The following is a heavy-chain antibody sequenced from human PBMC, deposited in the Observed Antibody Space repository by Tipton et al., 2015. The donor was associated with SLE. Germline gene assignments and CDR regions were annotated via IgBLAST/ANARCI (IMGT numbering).Heavy chain of an antibody. D-gene: IGHD6-19*01. CDR2: IDYSGST. CDR3: ARWGRSSGWYGY. J-gene: IGHJ4*02. CDR1: GGSISSSSYY. Sequence: TLSLTCTVSGGSISSSSYYWGWIRQPPGKGLEWIGSIDYSGSTYYNPSLKSRVTISVDTSKNQFSLMLSSVTAADTAVYYCARWGRSSGWYGYWGQGTLVTVSS. V-gene: IGHV4-39*01.